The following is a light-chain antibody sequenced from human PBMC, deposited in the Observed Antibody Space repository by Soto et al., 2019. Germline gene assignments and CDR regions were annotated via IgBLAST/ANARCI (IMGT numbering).Light chain of an antibody. CDR2: GAS. CDR1: QSVSSN. J-gene: IGKJ1*01. Sequence: EIGMTQSPATLSVSPGERATLSCRASQSVSSNLAWYQQKPGQAPRLLIYGASNRAAGVPARFSGSGSGTDFTLTISDVEPEDFAVYYCHQRQSWPRTFGQGTKVDIK. V-gene: IGKV3D-15*01. CDR3: HQRQSWPRT.